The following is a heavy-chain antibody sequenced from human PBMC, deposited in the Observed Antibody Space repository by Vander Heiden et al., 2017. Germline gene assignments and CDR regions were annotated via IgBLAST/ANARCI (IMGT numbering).Heavy chain of an antibody. D-gene: IGHD2-21*02. V-gene: IGHV3-74*01. CDR2: INNDGSDT. CDR3: VRDGPGPVTLDY. J-gene: IGHJ4*02. Sequence: EVQLVESGGGLVQPGGSLRLSCAASGFTFRDYWMHWVRQAPGKGLVWLSRINNDGSDTPNADSVKGRFTISRDNAKSKLFLQMDSLRAEDTAVYYCVRDGPGPVTLDYWGQGALVTVSS. CDR1: GFTFRDYW.